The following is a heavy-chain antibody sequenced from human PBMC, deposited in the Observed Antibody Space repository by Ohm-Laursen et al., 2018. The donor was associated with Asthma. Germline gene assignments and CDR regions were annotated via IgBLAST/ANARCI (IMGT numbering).Heavy chain of an antibody. Sequence: SLRLSCTASGYTFSSYSIHWIRQAPGKGLEWVASISTASTFIYYADSVRGRFTTSRDNAKNSVYLQMNSPRAEDTALYYCARIGPERELPGREYSLHHWGQGTQVTVSS. CDR1: GYTFSSYS. J-gene: IGHJ1*01. V-gene: IGHV3-21*01. D-gene: IGHD1-26*01. CDR2: ISTASTFI. CDR3: ARIGPERELPGREYSLHH.